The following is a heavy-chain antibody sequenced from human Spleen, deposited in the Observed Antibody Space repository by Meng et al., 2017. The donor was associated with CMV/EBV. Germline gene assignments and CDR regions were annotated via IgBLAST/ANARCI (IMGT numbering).Heavy chain of an antibody. CDR3: AKEGRGSGSSYYYYGMDV. CDR1: GFTFSSYW. V-gene: IGHV3-74*01. J-gene: IGHJ6*02. Sequence: GESLKISCAASGFTFSSYWMHWVRQAPGKGLVWVSRINSDGSSTSYADSVKGRFTISRDNAKNTLYLQMNSLRAEDTAVYYCAKEGRGSGSSYYYYGMDVWGQGTTVTVSS. CDR2: INSDGSST. D-gene: IGHD3-10*01.